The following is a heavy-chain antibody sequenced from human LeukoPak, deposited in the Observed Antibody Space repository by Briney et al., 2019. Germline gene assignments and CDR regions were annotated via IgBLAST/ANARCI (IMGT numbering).Heavy chain of an antibody. J-gene: IGHJ5*02. CDR3: ARDHTYYASGSPSGA. CDR1: GFTFSYYY. CDR2: ISTSGSTI. Sequence: PGGSLRLSCAASGFTFSYYYMSWIRQAPGKGLEWVSYISTSGSTIYYADSVKGRCTISRYNAKNSLYLQMNSLRAEDTAVYYCARDHTYYASGSPSGAWGQGTHVTVSA. D-gene: IGHD3-10*01. V-gene: IGHV3-11*04.